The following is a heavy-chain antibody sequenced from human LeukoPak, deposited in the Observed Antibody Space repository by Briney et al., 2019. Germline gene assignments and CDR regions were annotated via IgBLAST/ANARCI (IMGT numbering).Heavy chain of an antibody. V-gene: IGHV4-34*01. J-gene: IGHJ4*02. CDR1: GGSFSGYY. D-gene: IGHD3-10*01. Sequence: SETLSLTCAVYGGSFSGYYWSWIRQPPGKGLEWIGEINHSGSTNYNPSLKSRVTISVDTSKNQFSLKLSSVTAAHTAVYYCARVGADGSGFLFDYWGQGTLVTVSS. CDR3: ARVGADGSGFLFDY. CDR2: INHSGST.